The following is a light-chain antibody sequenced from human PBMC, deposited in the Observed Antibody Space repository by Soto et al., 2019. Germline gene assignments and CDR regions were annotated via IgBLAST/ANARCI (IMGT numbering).Light chain of an antibody. CDR3: QQYGISPST. V-gene: IGKV3-20*01. J-gene: IGKJ1*01. Sequence: FVVTQSPDTLSLSPGETATLSCRASQSVSSSVAWYQHKPGQSPRLVVYSGYKRSPGIPARFSGSGSGTDFTLTISRLEPEDFAVYSCQQYGISPSTFGQGTKVEIK. CDR1: QSVSSS. CDR2: SGY.